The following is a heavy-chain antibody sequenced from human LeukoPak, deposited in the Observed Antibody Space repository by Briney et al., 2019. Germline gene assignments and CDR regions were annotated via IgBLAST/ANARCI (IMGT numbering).Heavy chain of an antibody. CDR1: GYSISSGYY. J-gene: IGHJ4*02. CDR2: IYHSGST. D-gene: IGHD1-7*01. V-gene: IGHV4-38-2*01. Sequence: PSETLSLTCAVSGYSISSGYYRGWIRQPPGKGLEWIGSIYHSGSTYYNPSLKSRVTISVDTSKNQFSLKLSSVTAADTAVYYCARGDWNYPYWGQGTLVTVSS. CDR3: ARGDWNYPY.